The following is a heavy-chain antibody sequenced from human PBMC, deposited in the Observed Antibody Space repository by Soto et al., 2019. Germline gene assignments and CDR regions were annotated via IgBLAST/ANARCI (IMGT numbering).Heavy chain of an antibody. CDR1: GYTFTSYY. V-gene: IGHV1-2*04. CDR2: INPNSGGT. Sequence: ASVKVSCKASGYTFTSYYVHWVRQAPGQGLEWMGWINPNSGGTNYAQKFQGWVTMTRDTSISTAYMELSRLRSDDTAVYYCARVRPYGSGKRYGMDVWGQGTTVTVSS. D-gene: IGHD3-10*01. CDR3: ARVRPYGSGKRYGMDV. J-gene: IGHJ6*02.